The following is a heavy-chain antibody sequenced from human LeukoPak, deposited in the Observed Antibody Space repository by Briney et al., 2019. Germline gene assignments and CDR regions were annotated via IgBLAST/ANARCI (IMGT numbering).Heavy chain of an antibody. CDR1: GYSISSGYY. CDR3: ARGYYDSSGYEGPIGY. CDR2: IYHSGST. V-gene: IGHV4-38-2*02. D-gene: IGHD3-22*01. Sequence: SETLSLTCTVSGYSISSGYYWGWIRQPPGKGLEWIGSIYHSGSTYYNPSLKSRVTISVDKSKNQFSLKLSSVTAADTAVYYCARGYYDSSGYEGPIGYWGQGTLVTVSS. J-gene: IGHJ4*02.